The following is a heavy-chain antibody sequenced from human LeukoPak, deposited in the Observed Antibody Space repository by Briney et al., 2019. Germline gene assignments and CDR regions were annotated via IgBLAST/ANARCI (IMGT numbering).Heavy chain of an antibody. CDR2: ISYDVSRI. V-gene: IGHV3-30*14. CDR3: ARLRRELWGLSFDD. Sequence: AGGSLRLSCPASGFTFSDYAMHWVRQAPGKGLEWVALISYDVSRIYYADAVKGRFTISRDNSKNTLYLQMNSLRAEDTAVYYCARLRRELWGLSFDDWGQGTRVTVSS. D-gene: IGHD1-7*01. J-gene: IGHJ4*02. CDR1: GFTFSDYA.